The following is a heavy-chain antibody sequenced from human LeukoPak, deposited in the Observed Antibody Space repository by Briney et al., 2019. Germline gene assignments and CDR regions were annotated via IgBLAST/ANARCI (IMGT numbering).Heavy chain of an antibody. CDR1: GFTFSIHA. J-gene: IGHJ4*02. D-gene: IGHD3-10*01. V-gene: IGHV3-23*01. CDR3: AKGAMVRGFHYYFDF. Sequence: GGSLRLSCAASGFTFSIHAISWVPEAPRKGLEEGSAISGSGIDTYYTDSLQARFTISRDNSKNRLDLQMNSLRPEDAALYYCAKGAMVRGFHYYFDFCGQGGLVVVAS. CDR2: ISGSGIDT.